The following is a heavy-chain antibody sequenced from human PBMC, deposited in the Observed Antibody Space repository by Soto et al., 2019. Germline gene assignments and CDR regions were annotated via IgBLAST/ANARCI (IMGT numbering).Heavy chain of an antibody. CDR1: GGSFSGYY. CDR2: INHSGST. J-gene: IGHJ4*02. CDR3: ARLRRRGGWSFDY. D-gene: IGHD6-19*01. V-gene: IGHV4-34*01. Sequence: KSSETLSLTCAVYGGSFSGYYWSWIRQPPGKGLEWIGEINHSGSTNYNPSLKSRVTISVDTSKNQFSLKLSSVTAADTAVYYCARLRRRGGWSFDYWGQGTLVTVSS.